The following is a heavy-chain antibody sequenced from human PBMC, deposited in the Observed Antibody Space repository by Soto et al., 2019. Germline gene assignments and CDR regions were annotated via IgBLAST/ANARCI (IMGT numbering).Heavy chain of an antibody. CDR3: ERVRETYSSSWYYFDY. Sequence: ASVKVSCKASGYTFTSYAMHWVRQAPGQRLEWMGWINAGNGNTKYSQKFQGRVTITRDTSASTAYMELSSLRSEDTAVYYCERVRETYSSSWYYFDYWGQGTLVSVSS. CDR2: INAGNGNT. V-gene: IGHV1-3*01. D-gene: IGHD6-13*01. CDR1: GYTFTSYA. J-gene: IGHJ4*02.